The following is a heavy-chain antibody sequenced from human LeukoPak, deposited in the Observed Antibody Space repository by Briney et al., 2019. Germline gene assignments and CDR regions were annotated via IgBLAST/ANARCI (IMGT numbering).Heavy chain of an antibody. CDR2: IYHSGST. J-gene: IGHJ5*02. CDR3: ARDGITGAYYGSGSYRGLAFDP. CDR1: GYSINSGYY. D-gene: IGHD3-10*01. Sequence: SETLSLTCTVSGYSINSGYYWGWIRQPPGKGLEWIGSIYHSGSTYYNPSLKSRVTISVDTSKNQFSLKLSSVAAADTAVYYCARDGITGAYYGSGSYRGLAFDPWGQGTLVTVSS. V-gene: IGHV4-38-2*02.